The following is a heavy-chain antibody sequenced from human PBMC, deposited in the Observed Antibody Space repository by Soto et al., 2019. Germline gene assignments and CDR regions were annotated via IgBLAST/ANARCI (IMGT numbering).Heavy chain of an antibody. Sequence: QVQLVQSGAEVKKPGASVKVSCKASGYTFTSYGISWVRQAPGQGLEWMGWISAYNGNTNYAQKLQGRVTMTTDTSTSTAYMELRSLRSDDTAVYYCARNYYDSSGYYYRRYYYYGMDVWGQGTTVTVSS. CDR2: ISAYNGNT. CDR1: GYTFTSYG. D-gene: IGHD3-22*01. V-gene: IGHV1-18*01. J-gene: IGHJ6*02. CDR3: ARNYYDSSGYYYRRYYYYGMDV.